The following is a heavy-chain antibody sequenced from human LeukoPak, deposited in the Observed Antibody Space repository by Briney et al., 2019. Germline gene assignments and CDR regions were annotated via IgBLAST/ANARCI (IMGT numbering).Heavy chain of an antibody. V-gene: IGHV3-30*18. Sequence: GGSLRLSCAASGFTFSSYSMNWVRQAPGKGLEWVAVISYDGSNKYYADSVKGRFTISRDNSKNTLYLQMNSLRAEDTAVYYCAKNLYDFWSGYCLDYWGQGTLVTVSS. CDR2: ISYDGSNK. CDR3: AKNLYDFWSGYCLDY. D-gene: IGHD3-3*01. J-gene: IGHJ4*02. CDR1: GFTFSSYS.